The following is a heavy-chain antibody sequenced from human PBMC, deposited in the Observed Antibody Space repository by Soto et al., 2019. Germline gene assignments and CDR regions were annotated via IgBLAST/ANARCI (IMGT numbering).Heavy chain of an antibody. CDR3: ARAGSGSWVGAY. CDR2: IIPIFGTA. V-gene: IGHV1-69*13. Sequence: SVKVSCKASGCTFSSYAISWLRQAPGQGLEWMGGIIPIFGTANYAQKVQGRVTITADESTSTAYMELSSLRSEDTAVYYCARAGSGSWVGAYWGQGTLVTVSS. J-gene: IGHJ4*02. CDR1: GCTFSSYA. D-gene: IGHD3-10*01.